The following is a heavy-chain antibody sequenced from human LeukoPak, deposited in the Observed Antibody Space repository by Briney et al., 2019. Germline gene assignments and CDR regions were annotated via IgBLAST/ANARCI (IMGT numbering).Heavy chain of an antibody. CDR3: ARVYYSSSYDYWYFDL. D-gene: IGHD6-13*01. J-gene: IGHJ2*01. V-gene: IGHV4-59*01. CDR1: GGSIRSYY. CDR2: IYYSGST. Sequence: PPETLSLTCTVSGGSIRSYYWSWIRQPPGKGLDWIGYIYYSGSTNYNPSLKSRVTISVDTSKNQFSLKLSSVTAADTAVYYCARVYYSSSYDYWYFDLWGRGTLVTVSS.